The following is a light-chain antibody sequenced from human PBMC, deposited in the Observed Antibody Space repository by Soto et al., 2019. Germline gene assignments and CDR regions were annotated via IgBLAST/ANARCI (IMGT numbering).Light chain of an antibody. CDR3: QQYGDMWT. J-gene: IGKJ1*01. CDR1: QSISSN. V-gene: IGKV3-20*01. CDR2: GAS. Sequence: EIVMTQSPATLSVSPGERATLSCRASQSISSNLAWYQQQPGQAPRLLIHGASRRATGIPDRFSGSGSGTDFTLTINRLEPEDFAVYFCQQYGDMWTFGQGTKVDI.